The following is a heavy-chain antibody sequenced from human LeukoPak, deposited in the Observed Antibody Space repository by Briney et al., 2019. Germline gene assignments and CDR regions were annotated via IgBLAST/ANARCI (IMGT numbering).Heavy chain of an antibody. D-gene: IGHD1-26*01. V-gene: IGHV4-59*11. Sequence: DPSETLSLTCTVSGDSISNHYWSWIRQPPGKGLVWIGYIFYSGNTHYNPSLKSRVTMSVDTSKNQFSLRLSSVTPADTAVYYCARDRGEGIVGTFDYWGQGTLVTVSS. CDR3: ARDRGEGIVGTFDY. J-gene: IGHJ4*02. CDR1: GDSISNHY. CDR2: IFYSGNT.